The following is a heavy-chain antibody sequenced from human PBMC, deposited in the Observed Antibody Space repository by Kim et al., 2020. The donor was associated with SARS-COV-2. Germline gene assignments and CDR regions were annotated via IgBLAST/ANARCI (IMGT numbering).Heavy chain of an antibody. V-gene: IGHV3-64D*09. CDR3: VRRSTAVTGIKNFFDL. D-gene: IGHD1-20*01. CDR1: GFPFSSYG. Sequence: GGSLRLSCSASGFPFSSYGMHWVRQAPGKGLKYVSAITPNGDGTYYADSVKGRFTISRDNSEHTVHLQMTSLGAEDAAAYYCVRRSTAVTGIKNFFDLWG. CDR2: ITPNGDGT. J-gene: IGHJ2*01.